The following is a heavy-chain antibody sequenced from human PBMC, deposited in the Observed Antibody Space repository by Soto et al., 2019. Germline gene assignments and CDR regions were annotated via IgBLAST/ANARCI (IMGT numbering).Heavy chain of an antibody. CDR1: GYTFTGYY. CDR3: ASIRPGYCSGGSCYPERKSAIYYYYGIDV. Sequence: ASVKVSCKASGYTFTGYYMHWVRQAPGQGLEWMGWINPNSGGTNYAQKFQGRVTMTRDTSISTAYMELSRLRSDDTAVYYCASIRPGYCSGGSCYPERKSAIYYYYGIDVWGQGTTVTVSS. D-gene: IGHD2-15*01. J-gene: IGHJ6*02. CDR2: INPNSGGT. V-gene: IGHV1-2*02.